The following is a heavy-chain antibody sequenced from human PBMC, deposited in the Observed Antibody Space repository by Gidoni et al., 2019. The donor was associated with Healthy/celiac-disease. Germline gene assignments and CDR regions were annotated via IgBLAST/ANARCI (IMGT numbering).Heavy chain of an antibody. J-gene: IGHJ6*02. CDR3: ARDPHVQILGGLDV. CDR1: GFTFDTYA. CDR2: ISSRGGYI. D-gene: IGHD3-10*02. V-gene: IGHV3-21*06. Sequence: EVKLVESGGGLVKPGGSLRLSCAASGFTFDTYAMNWVRQAPGKGLEWVSSISSRGGYIYYADSVKGRFTISRDNAQSSLFLQMNSLRGEDTAVYYCARDPHVQILGGLDVRGQGTTVTVSS.